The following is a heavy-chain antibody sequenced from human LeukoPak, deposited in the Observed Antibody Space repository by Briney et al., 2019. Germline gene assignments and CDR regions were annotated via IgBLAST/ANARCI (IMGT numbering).Heavy chain of an antibody. D-gene: IGHD1-14*01. V-gene: IGHV3-23*01. CDR2: ISGNALST. CDR3: ARGVEPLAANTLAY. CDR1: GFTFSSYA. J-gene: IGHJ4*02. Sequence: PGGSLRLSCAASGFTFSSYAMSWVRQAPGKGLEWVSAISGNALSTYYADSVQGRFTISRDNSKNTLYLEMNSLSPDDTAVYYCARGVEPLAANTLAYWGQGTLVTVS.